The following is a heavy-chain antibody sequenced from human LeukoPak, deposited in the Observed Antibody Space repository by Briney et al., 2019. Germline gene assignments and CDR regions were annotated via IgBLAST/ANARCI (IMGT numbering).Heavy chain of an antibody. CDR3: TRDRSRAEDD. V-gene: IGHV3-7*01. D-gene: IGHD1-14*01. J-gene: IGHJ4*02. CDR1: GFTFSVLW. Sequence: PGGSLRLSCAASGFTFSVLWMSWLPQAPGEGLEWVDNINQGGSDKYYVDSVKGRFTISRDNANNLLYLQMNSLRGEDTAVYYCTRDRSRAEDDWGQGTLVTVSS. CDR2: INQGGSDK.